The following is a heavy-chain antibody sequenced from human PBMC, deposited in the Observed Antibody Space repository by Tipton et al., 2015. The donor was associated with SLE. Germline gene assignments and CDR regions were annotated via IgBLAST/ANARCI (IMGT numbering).Heavy chain of an antibody. CDR3: ARGGYLYSGGFDY. D-gene: IGHD1-26*01. Sequence: TLSLTCTVSGGSISSYYWSWIRQPPGKGLEWIGYIYYSGSTNYSPSLKSRVTISVDTSKNQFSLKLSSVTAADTAVYHCARGGYLYSGGFDYWGQGTLGTVSS. CDR2: IYYSGST. V-gene: IGHV4-59*01. J-gene: IGHJ4*02. CDR1: GGSISSYY.